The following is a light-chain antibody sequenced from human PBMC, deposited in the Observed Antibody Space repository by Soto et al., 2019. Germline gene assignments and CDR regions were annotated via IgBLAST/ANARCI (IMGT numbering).Light chain of an antibody. CDR2: KVS. CDR3: MQGTHSPWT. V-gene: IGKV2-30*01. J-gene: IGKJ1*01. CDR1: QSLVDSDGNTY. Sequence: DVVMTQSPLSLPVTLGQPASISCRSSQSLVDSDGNTYLNWFQQRPGQSPRRLIYKVSNRDSGVPARFSGSGSGTDFTLKISRVEAEDVGGYYCMQGTHSPWTFGQGTKVEIK.